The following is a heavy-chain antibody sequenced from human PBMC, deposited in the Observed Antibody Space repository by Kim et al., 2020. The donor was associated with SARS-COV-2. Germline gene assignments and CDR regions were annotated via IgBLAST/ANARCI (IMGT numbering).Heavy chain of an antibody. V-gene: IGHV4-31*02. J-gene: IGHJ4*02. CDR2: T. D-gene: IGHD6-13*01. Sequence: THYTPSLKSRVTISVDTSKNQFSLKLSSVTAADTAVYYCAREAAAAGTTNWGQGTLVTVSS. CDR3: AREAAAAGTTN.